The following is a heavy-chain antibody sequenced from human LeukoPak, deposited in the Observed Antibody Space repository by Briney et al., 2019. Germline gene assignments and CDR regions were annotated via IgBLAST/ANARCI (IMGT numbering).Heavy chain of an antibody. J-gene: IGHJ4*02. CDR2: IYSSGAT. CDR1: GITVIDSY. CDR3: ARDNPHYTGSGMADY. V-gene: IGHV3-66*01. Sequence: GGSLRLSCAASGITVIDSYLSWVRQAPGKGLEWVSVIYSSGATYYADSVKGRFTISRESSTNTVYLQMNNLRAEDTAVYYCARDNPHYTGSGMADYWGQGTLVTVSS. D-gene: IGHD3-10*01.